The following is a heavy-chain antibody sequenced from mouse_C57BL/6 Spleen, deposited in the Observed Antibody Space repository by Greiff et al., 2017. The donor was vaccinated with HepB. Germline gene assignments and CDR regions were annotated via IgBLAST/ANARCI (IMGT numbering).Heavy chain of an antibody. D-gene: IGHD2-4*01. CDR2: IYPGRGST. V-gene: IGHV1-55*01. CDR3: AGGVDYDYED. CDR1: GYTFTSYW. Sequence: QVQLQQSGAELVKPGASVKMSCKASGYTFTSYWITWVKQRPGQGLEWIGDIYPGRGSTNYNEKFKSKATLTVDTSASTAYMRLSSLTAEASAVYNCAGGVDYDYEDWGQGASVTVSS. J-gene: IGHJ4*01.